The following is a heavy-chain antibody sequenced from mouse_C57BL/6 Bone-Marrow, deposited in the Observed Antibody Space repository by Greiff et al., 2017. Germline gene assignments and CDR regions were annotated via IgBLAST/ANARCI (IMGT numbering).Heavy chain of an antibody. CDR1: GYTFTSYW. CDR2: IDPSDSYT. Sequence: VQLQQPGAELVMPGTSVKLSCKASGYTFTSYWMDWVKQRPGQGLEWIGEIDPSDSYTNYNQKFKGKATLTVDKSSSTAYMQLSSLTSEDSAVYYCARKGDRDPCFDNGGQGTTLTVSS. J-gene: IGHJ2*01. CDR3: ARKGDRDPCFDN. D-gene: IGHD3-1*01. V-gene: IGHV1-69*01.